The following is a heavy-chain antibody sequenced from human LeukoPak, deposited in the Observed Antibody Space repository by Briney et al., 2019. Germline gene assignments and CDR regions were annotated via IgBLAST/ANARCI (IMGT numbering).Heavy chain of an antibody. V-gene: IGHV1-18*01. CDR1: GYTFTSYG. J-gene: IGHJ4*02. CDR2: ISAYNGNT. Sequence: GASVKVSCKASGYTFTSYGISWVRQAPGQGLEWMGWISAYNGNTNYAQKLQGRVTMTTDTSTSTAYMELRSLRSDDTAVYYCASGATPRSKYYFDYWGQGTLVTVSS. D-gene: IGHD1-26*01. CDR3: ASGATPRSKYYFDY.